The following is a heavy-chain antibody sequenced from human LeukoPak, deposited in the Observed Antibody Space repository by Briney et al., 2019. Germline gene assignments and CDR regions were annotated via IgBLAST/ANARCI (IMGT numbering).Heavy chain of an antibody. D-gene: IGHD3-16*01. J-gene: IGHJ4*02. Sequence: GGSLRLSCAASGFTFSSYGMHWVRQAPGKGLEWVAFLRYDGSNKYYADSVKGRFTISRDNSKNTLYLQMNSLRADDTAVYYCAKDQIAYYDYVWGSAFDYWGQGTQVTVSS. CDR1: GFTFSSYG. V-gene: IGHV3-30*02. CDR2: LRYDGSNK. CDR3: AKDQIAYYDYVWGSAFDY.